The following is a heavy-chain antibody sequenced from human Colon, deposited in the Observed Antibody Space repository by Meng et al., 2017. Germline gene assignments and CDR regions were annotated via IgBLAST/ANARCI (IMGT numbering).Heavy chain of an antibody. Sequence: GGSLRLSCAASGFTFSSYGMHWVRQAPGKGLEWVAIIWFDGSNGYYADSVKGRFTISRDNSKNTLYLQMTSLRAADTAVYYCARDGGLGFEYWGQGTLVTVSS. CDR2: IWFDGSNG. J-gene: IGHJ4*02. CDR1: GFTFSSYG. V-gene: IGHV3-33*01. D-gene: IGHD6-19*01. CDR3: ARDGGLGFEY.